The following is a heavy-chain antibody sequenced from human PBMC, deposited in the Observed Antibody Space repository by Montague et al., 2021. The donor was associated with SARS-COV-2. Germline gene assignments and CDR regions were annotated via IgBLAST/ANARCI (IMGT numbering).Heavy chain of an antibody. D-gene: IGHD3-22*01. Sequence: SETLSLTCTVSGDSVSSGAYYWSWIRQPPGKGLEWIAYIYYSGNTYTKYNPSLESRVRISVDTSKNQFSLKLTSGSAADTAVYYCAREYFDSSGLVWIDPWGQGTLVIVSS. J-gene: IGHJ5*02. CDR2: IYYSGNTYT. V-gene: IGHV4-61*08. CDR1: GDSVSSGAYY. CDR3: AREYFDSSGLVWIDP.